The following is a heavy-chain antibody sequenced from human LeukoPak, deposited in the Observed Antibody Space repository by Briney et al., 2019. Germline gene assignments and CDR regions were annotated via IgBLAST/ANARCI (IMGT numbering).Heavy chain of an antibody. V-gene: IGHV1-18*01. Sequence: GASVKFSCKASGYTFTSYGISWVRQAPGQGLEWMGWISAYNGNTNYAQKLQGRVTMTTDTSTSTAYMELRSLRSDDTAVYYCARDGTPLSIVGTTTYYFDYWGQGTLVTVSS. CDR2: ISAYNGNT. CDR3: ARDGTPLSIVGTTTYYFDY. CDR1: GYTFTSYG. D-gene: IGHD1-26*01. J-gene: IGHJ4*02.